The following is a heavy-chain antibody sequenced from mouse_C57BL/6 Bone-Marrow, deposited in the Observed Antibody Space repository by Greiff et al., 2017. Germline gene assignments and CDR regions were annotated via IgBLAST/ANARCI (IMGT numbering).Heavy chain of an antibody. V-gene: IGHV1-81*01. Sequence: QVQLKQSGAELARPGASVKLSCKASGYTFTSSGISWVKQRTGQGLEWIGEIYPRSGNTYYNEKFKGKATLTADKSSSTAYMELRSLTSEDSAVYFCARGAVLLRLYWYFDVWGTGTTVTVSS. J-gene: IGHJ1*03. CDR3: ARGAVLLRLYWYFDV. D-gene: IGHD1-1*01. CDR1: GYTFTSSG. CDR2: IYPRSGNT.